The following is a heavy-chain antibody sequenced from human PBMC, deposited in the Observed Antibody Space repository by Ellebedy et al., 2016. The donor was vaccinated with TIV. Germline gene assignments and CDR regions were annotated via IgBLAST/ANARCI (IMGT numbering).Heavy chain of an antibody. Sequence: GESLKISCAASGFTVTTNYMNWVRQAPGKGLEWVSYISGSGGMMDHADSVKGRFTISRDNAKNSLYLQLNSLRADDTAVYYCARRSRGTPYYFDYWGRGTLVTVSS. V-gene: IGHV3-48*04. J-gene: IGHJ4*02. CDR3: ARRSRGTPYYFDY. D-gene: IGHD3-10*01. CDR1: GFTVTTNY. CDR2: ISGSGGMM.